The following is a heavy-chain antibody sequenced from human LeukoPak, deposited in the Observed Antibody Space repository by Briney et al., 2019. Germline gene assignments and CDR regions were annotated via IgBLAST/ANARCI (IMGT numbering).Heavy chain of an antibody. CDR2: ISGSGGST. V-gene: IGHV3-23*01. CDR3: ARNDIVVPMLDY. D-gene: IGHD5-12*01. CDR1: GSTFSNYA. Sequence: GGSLRLSCAASGSTFSNYAMNWVRQAPGKGLQWVSAISGSGGSTYYADSVQGRFTISRDNSKNTLYLQMNSLRAEDTAVYYCARNDIVVPMLDYWGQGTLVTVSS. J-gene: IGHJ4*02.